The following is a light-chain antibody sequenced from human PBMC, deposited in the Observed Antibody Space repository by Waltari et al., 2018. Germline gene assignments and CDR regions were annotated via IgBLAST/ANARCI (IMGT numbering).Light chain of an antibody. J-gene: IGKJ1*01. CDR1: QNIRTH. CDR3: QQSFSSPWT. Sequence: DIQMTQSPSSLSASVGAPVTVPCRASQNIRTHLNWYQQKPATAPKLLIYAASTLHRGVPSRFSASASGTDFTLTVTNLQPDDFAVYFCQQSFSSPWTFGQGTRV. V-gene: IGKV1-39*01. CDR2: AAS.